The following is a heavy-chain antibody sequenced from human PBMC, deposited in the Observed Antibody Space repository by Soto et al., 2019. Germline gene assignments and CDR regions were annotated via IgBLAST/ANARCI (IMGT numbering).Heavy chain of an antibody. CDR1: GFTVSSKY. CDR3: ARGDAYFDY. Sequence: GGSLRLSCAASGFTVSSKYMSWVRQAPGKGLEWVSVIETGGNTYYAGSVKGRFTISRENAKNSLYLQMNSLRAEDTAVYYCARGDAYFDYWGQGTLVTVSS. J-gene: IGHJ4*02. V-gene: IGHV3-66*01. CDR2: IETGGNT. D-gene: IGHD2-21*02.